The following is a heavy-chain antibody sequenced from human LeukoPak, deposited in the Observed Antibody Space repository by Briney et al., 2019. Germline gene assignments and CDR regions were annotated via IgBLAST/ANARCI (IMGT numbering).Heavy chain of an antibody. Sequence: KTSETLSLTCAVSGGSISSYYWSWIRQPPGKGLEWIGYIYYSGSTDYNPSLKTRVTISLDTSKNQFSLKLSSVTAADTAVYYCAIFRRGRIDGFDIWGQGIMVTVSS. CDR1: GGSISSYY. V-gene: IGHV4-59*08. D-gene: IGHD3-10*01. CDR3: AIFRRGRIDGFDI. J-gene: IGHJ3*02. CDR2: IYYSGST.